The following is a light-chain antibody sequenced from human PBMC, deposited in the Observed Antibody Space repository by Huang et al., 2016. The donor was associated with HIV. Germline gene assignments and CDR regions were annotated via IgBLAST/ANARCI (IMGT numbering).Light chain of an antibody. V-gene: IGKV3-11*01. CDR3: QQRSNWPLFT. CDR1: QSVSSS. J-gene: IGKJ3*01. CDR2: DTS. Sequence: EIVLTQSPATLSLPPGERATLSCKASQSVSSSLAWYQQKPGQAPRLLIYDTSNRATGIPARFSGSESGTDFTLPISSLEPEDFAVYYCQQRSNWPLFTFGPGTKVDIK.